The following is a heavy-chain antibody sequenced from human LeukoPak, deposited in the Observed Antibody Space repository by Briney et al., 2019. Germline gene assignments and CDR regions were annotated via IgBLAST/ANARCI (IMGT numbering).Heavy chain of an antibody. D-gene: IGHD3-22*01. V-gene: IGHV3-11*01. J-gene: IGHJ3*02. CDR3: ARDHQEINIVGISDYDTSDAFDI. CDR2: ISSSGSTI. Sequence: GGSLRLSCTASGFTFSDYYMSWIRQAPGKGLEWVSYISSSGSTIYYADSVKGRFTISRDNAKNSLYLQMNSLRAEDTAVYYCARDHQEINIVGISDYDTSDAFDIWGQGTMVTVSS. CDR1: GFTFSDYY.